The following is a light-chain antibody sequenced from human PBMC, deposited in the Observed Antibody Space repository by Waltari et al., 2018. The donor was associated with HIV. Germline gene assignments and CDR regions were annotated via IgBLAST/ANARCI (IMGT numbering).Light chain of an antibody. J-gene: IGKJ2*02. CDR2: GAS. Sequence: DVQLTQSPSLLSASVGARVTITCRASEDIGNFLAWYQQKQGVAPKLLIYGASTLQYEVPSRFRGSGSGTEFALTISGLQPEDFATYFWHQVNAYPPGTFGQGTKLEI. V-gene: IGKV1-9*01. CDR1: EDIGNF. CDR3: HQVNAYPPGT.